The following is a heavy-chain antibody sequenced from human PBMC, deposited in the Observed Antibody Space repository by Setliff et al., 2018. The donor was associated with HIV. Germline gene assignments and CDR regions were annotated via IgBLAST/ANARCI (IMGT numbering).Heavy chain of an antibody. J-gene: IGHJ5*02. D-gene: IGHD6-19*01. CDR3: ATDLTYSSGRGWFDP. V-gene: IGHV1-69-2*01. Sequence: VKVSCKASGYTFTDYYMHWVQQAPGKGLEWMGRVDPEDGETIYAEKFQGRVTITADTSTDTAYMELSSLRSEDTAVYYCATDLTYSSGRGWFDPWGQGTLVTVSS. CDR2: VDPEDGET. CDR1: GYTFTDYY.